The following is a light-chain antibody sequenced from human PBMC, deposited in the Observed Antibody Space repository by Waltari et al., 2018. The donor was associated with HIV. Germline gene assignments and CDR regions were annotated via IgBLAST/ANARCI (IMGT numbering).Light chain of an antibody. V-gene: IGKV1-9*01. CDR2: TAS. J-gene: IGKJ2*01. CDR1: EGISRF. CDR3: QQFKSYPFT. Sequence: DIHLTQSPAYLSASVGDRVTLTCRASEGISRFLAWCQQEPGKAPKLLIYTASTLQSGVPSRFSGSGSGTEFTLTVTSLQPEDFATYYCQQFKSYPFTFGQGTELGIK.